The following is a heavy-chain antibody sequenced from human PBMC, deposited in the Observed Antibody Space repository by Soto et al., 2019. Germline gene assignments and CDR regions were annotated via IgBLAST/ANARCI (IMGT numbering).Heavy chain of an antibody. Sequence: EVQLLESGGGSVQPGGSLKLSCAASGFSISHYGVTWVRQAPGKGLEWVSGFSGSGGGTFYADSVKGRFTISREYSTNTVYLQMNSLRVADTAVYYGVKWNGYGDSWGQGTLVTVSS. CDR3: VKWNGYGDS. D-gene: IGHD5-12*01. J-gene: IGHJ4*02. CDR2: FSGSGGGT. V-gene: IGHV3-23*01. CDR1: GFSISHYG.